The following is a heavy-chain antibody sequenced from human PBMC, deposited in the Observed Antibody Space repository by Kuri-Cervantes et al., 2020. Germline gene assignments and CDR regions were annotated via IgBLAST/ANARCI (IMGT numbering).Heavy chain of an antibody. J-gene: IGHJ3*02. V-gene: IGHV3-48*01. CDR2: ISSSRGTM. CDR3: ARDYLYAFDI. CDR1: GFTFSSFS. Sequence: GESLKISCAASGFTFSSFSMNWVRQAPGKGLEWVSYISSSRGTMYYADSVKGRFTISRDNAKNSLYLQMNSLRAEDTAVYYCARDYLYAFDIWGQGTMVTVSS. D-gene: IGHD3-10*01.